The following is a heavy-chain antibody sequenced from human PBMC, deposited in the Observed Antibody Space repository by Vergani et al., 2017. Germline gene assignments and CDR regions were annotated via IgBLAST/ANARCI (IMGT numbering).Heavy chain of an antibody. CDR3: ARIYFGMATTRWDY. CDR1: GFTFSSYG. D-gene: IGHD5-24*01. J-gene: IGHJ4*02. Sequence: VQLLESGGGLVQPGGSLRLSCAASGFTFSSYGMHWVRQAPGKGLEWVAVISYDGSNKYYADSVKGRFTISRDNSKNTLYLQMNSLRAEDTAVYYCARIYFGMATTRWDYWGQGTLVTVSS. V-gene: IGHV3-30*03. CDR2: ISYDGSNK.